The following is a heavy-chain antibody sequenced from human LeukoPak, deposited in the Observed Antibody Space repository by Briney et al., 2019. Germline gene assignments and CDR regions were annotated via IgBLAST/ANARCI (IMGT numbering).Heavy chain of an antibody. CDR3: ARERVVVPAATPTRFDP. D-gene: IGHD2-2*01. CDR1: GGTFSSYA. CDR2: IIPIFGTA. Sequence: ASVKVSCKASGGTFSSYAISWVRQAPGQGLEWMGEIIPIFGTANYAQKFQGRVTITTDESTSTAYMELSSLRSEDTAVYYCARERVVVPAATPTRFDPWGQGTLVTVSS. V-gene: IGHV1-69*05. J-gene: IGHJ5*02.